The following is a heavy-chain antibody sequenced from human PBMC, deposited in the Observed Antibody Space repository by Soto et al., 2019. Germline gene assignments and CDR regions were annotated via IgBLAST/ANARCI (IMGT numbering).Heavy chain of an antibody. V-gene: IGHV1-69*13. CDR3: ARSITMVRGVIDYYYGMDV. Sequence: ASVKVSCKASGGTFSSYAISWVRQAPGQGLEWMGGIIPIFGTANYAQKFQGRVTITADESTSTAYMELSSLRSEDTAVYYCARSITMVRGVIDYYYGMDVWGQGTT. D-gene: IGHD3-10*01. CDR1: GGTFSSYA. J-gene: IGHJ6*02. CDR2: IIPIFGTA.